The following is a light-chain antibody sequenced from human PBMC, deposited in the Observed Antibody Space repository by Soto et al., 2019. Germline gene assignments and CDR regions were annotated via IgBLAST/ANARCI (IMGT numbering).Light chain of an antibody. CDR3: QQYNDFSWT. CDR2: GAS. J-gene: IGKJ1*01. CDR1: QTLRRNY. V-gene: IGKV3-20*01. Sequence: EIVLMQSPGTLSLSPGERATLSCRASQTLRRNYLAWYQQKPGQAPRVLIYGASSRAAGIPDRFSGSGSGTEFTLTITSLQPDDFATYYCQQYNDFSWTFGQGTKVDIK.